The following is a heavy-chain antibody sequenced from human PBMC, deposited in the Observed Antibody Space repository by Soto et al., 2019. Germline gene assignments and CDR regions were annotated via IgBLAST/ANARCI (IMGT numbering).Heavy chain of an antibody. J-gene: IGHJ4*02. CDR2: IYYSGST. V-gene: IGHV4-31*03. D-gene: IGHD2-15*01. CDR1: VGPIGSGGNY. CDR3: ARDTSRGVGQREIDY. Sequence: QVQLQESGPGLVKPSRPRSLTCIFSVGPIGSGGNYWSWFRKHPGKGLGWIGYIYYSGSTYYNPSLKSRVTISVDTSKNQFSLKLSSVTAADTAVYYCARDTSRGVGQREIDYWGQGTLVTVSS.